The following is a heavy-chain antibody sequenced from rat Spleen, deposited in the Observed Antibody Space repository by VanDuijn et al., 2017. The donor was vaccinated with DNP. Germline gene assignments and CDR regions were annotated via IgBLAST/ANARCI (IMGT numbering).Heavy chain of an antibody. CDR3: TTDIDYFHY. Sequence: EVRRVESGGGLVQPGRSLKLSCAASGFTFSNYGMAWVRQTPEKGLEWVATIGSTGANSYSRNSVEGRFSISRDNAKNTLYLQMDSLRSEDTATYYCTTDIDYFHYWGQGVMVTVSS. CDR1: GFTFSNYG. J-gene: IGHJ2*01. V-gene: IGHV5S13*01. CDR2: IGSTGANS.